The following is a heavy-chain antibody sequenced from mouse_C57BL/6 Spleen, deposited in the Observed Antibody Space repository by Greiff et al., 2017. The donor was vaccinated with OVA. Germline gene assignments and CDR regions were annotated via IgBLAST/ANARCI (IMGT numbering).Heavy chain of an antibody. CDR3: ARKGDVGYFDY. V-gene: IGHV1-4*01. J-gene: IGHJ2*01. D-gene: IGHD3-1*01. CDR2: INPSSGYT. CDR1: GYTFTSYT. Sequence: VQLVESGAELARPGASVKMSCKASGYTFTSYTMHWVKQRPGQGLEWIGYINPSSGYTKYNQKFKDKATLTADKSSSTAYMQLSSLTSEDSAGYYCARKGDVGYFDYWGQGTTLTVSS.